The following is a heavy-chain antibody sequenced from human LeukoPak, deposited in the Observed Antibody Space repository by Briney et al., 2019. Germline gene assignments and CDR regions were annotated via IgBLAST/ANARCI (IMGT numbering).Heavy chain of an antibody. D-gene: IGHD6-6*01. CDR2: IIPMLGRS. CDR3: AKEGRKQLVRVFVPYYFDY. Sequence: ASVKVSCKASGGSFSSYGISWVRQAPGQGLEWMGGIIPMLGRSNYAQKFQGRVMISTDESTSTAYMEMSSLRSEDTAVYYCAKEGRKQLVRVFVPYYFDYWGQGTLVTVSS. J-gene: IGHJ4*02. CDR1: GGSFSSYG. V-gene: IGHV1-69*05.